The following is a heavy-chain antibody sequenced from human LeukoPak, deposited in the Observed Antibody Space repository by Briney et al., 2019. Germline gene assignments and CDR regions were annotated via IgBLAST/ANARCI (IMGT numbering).Heavy chain of an antibody. CDR3: ARQGGYCSSTSCYEGLYGMDV. CDR1: GGSISSYY. D-gene: IGHD2-2*01. J-gene: IGHJ6*02. V-gene: IGHV4-59*08. Sequence: SETLSLTCTVSGGSISSYYWSWIRQPPGKGLEWIGYIYYSGSTNYNPSLKSRVTISVDTSKNQFSLKLSPVTAADTAVYYCARQGGYCSSTSCYEGLYGMDVWGQGTTVTVSS. CDR2: IYYSGST.